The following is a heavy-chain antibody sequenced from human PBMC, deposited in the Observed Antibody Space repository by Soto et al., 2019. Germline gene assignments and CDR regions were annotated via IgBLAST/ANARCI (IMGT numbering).Heavy chain of an antibody. CDR3: ARGDWNDVLSPLDY. V-gene: IGHV3-33*01. D-gene: IGHD1-1*01. CDR2: IWYDGSNK. J-gene: IGHJ4*02. CDR1: GFTFSSYG. Sequence: QVQLVESGGGVVQPGRSLRLSCAASGFTFSSYGMHWVRQAPGKGLEWVAVIWYDGSNKYYADSVKGRFTISRDNSKNTLYLQMNSLRAEDTAVYYCARGDWNDVLSPLDYWGQGTLVTVSS.